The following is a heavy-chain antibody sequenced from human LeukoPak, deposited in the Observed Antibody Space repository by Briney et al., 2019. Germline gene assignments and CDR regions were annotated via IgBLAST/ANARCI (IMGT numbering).Heavy chain of an antibody. V-gene: IGHV4-39*01. J-gene: IGHJ4*02. CDR3: ARHRDGYFTNFDN. D-gene: IGHD3-22*01. Sequence: SETLSLTCTVCGGSISSSNYYWGWVRQPPGKGLEWIGSLSYGGSPYHNPSLKSRLTISVDTSKNQFSLKLRSVAAADTAVYYCARHRDGYFTNFDNWGQGTLVTVSS. CDR1: GGSISSSNYY. CDR2: LSYGGSP.